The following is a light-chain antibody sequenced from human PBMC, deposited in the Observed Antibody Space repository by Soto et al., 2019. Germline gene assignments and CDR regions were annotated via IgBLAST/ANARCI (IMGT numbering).Light chain of an antibody. J-gene: IGLJ1*01. V-gene: IGLV2-14*01. CDR3: SSYTSSTAYV. Sequence: QSVLTQPASVSGSPGQSITISCTGTSSDVGGYNYVSWYQLHPGKAPKLMVYEVSNRPSGVSNRFSGSKSGNTASLTISGLQAGEEADYYCSSYTSSTAYVFGTGTKVTVL. CDR1: SSDVGGYNY. CDR2: EVS.